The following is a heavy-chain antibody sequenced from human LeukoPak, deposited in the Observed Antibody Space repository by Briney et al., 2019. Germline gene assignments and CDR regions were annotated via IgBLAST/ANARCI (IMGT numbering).Heavy chain of an antibody. CDR3: AKDTEIAVAGTVDY. D-gene: IGHD6-19*01. Sequence: GGSLRLSCAASGFTVSSNYMSWVRQAPGKGLEWVSGISWNSGSIGYADSVKGRFTISRDNAKNSLYLQMNSLRAEDTALYYCAKDTEIAVAGTVDYWGQGTLVTVSS. J-gene: IGHJ4*02. CDR1: GFTVSSNY. CDR2: ISWNSGSI. V-gene: IGHV3-9*01.